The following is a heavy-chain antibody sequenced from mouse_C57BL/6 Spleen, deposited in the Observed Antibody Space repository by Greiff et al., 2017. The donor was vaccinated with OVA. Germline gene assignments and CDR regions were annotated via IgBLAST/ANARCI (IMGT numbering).Heavy chain of an antibody. Sequence: VEFGEGLVKPGGSLKLSCAASGFTFSSYVMSWVRQTPEKRLEWVAYICSGGDYIYYADTVKGRFTISRDNARNTLYLQMSSLKSEDTAMYYGTRDDSYYYCSRGYAMDYRDQGTSVTV. CDR2: ICSGGDYI. D-gene: IGHD1-1*01. J-gene: IGHJ4*01. CDR3: TRDDSYYYCSRGYAMDY. CDR1: GFTFSSYV. V-gene: IGHV5-9-1*02.